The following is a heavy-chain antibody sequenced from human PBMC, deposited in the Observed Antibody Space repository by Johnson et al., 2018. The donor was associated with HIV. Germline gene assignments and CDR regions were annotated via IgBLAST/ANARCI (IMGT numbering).Heavy chain of an antibody. Sequence: VQLVESGGLMVQPGGSLRLSCAASGFSFGDYAMHWVRQVTGKGLEWVSLISWDGANTYYADSVKGRFTISRDNAKNSLYLQMNSLRAEDTAFYYCASQLGATGAFDIWGQGTMVTVSS. CDR1: GFSFGDYA. CDR2: ISWDGANT. V-gene: IGHV3-43D*03. D-gene: IGHD1-26*01. J-gene: IGHJ3*02. CDR3: ASQLGATGAFDI.